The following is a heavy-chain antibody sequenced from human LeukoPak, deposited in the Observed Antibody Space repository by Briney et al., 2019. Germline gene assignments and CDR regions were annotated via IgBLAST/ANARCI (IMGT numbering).Heavy chain of an antibody. D-gene: IGHD3-10*02. CDR2: IKEDGSEK. J-gene: IGHJ6*04. V-gene: IGHV3-7*01. Sequence: GGSLRLSCAASGFTFSSYWMTWVRQAPGKGLEWVANIKEDGSEKYYVDSVKGRFTISRDNAKNSLYLQMNSLRAEDTAVYYCAELGITMIGGVWGKGTTVTISS. CDR1: GFTFSSYW. CDR3: AELGITMIGGV.